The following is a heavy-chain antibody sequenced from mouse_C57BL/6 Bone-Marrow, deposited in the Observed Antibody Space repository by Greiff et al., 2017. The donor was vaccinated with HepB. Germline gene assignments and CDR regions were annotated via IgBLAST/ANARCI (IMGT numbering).Heavy chain of an antibody. D-gene: IGHD2-3*01. J-gene: IGHJ3*01. CDR2: INSDGGST. CDR3: ARRGYYAAWFAY. V-gene: IGHV5-2*01. CDR1: EYEFPSHD. Sequence: EVQGVESGGGLVQPGESLKLSCESNEYEFPSHDMSWVRKTPEKRLELVAAINSDGGSTYYPDTMERRFIISRDNTKKTLYLQMSSLRSEDTAFYYCARRGYYAAWFAYWGQGTLVTVSA.